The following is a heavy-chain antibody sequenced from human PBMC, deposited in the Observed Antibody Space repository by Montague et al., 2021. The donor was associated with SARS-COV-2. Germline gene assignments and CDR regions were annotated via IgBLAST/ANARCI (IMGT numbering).Heavy chain of an antibody. CDR1: GDSVSSQSVA. Sequence: CAISGDSVSSQSVAWNWNRQSPSRGLEWLGRTYYRSKWDSDYAESVKRRLVITPDTSKNQVSLQLNSVIPEDTAVYFCASSGITLTGLDAFDIWGQGTMVTVSS. CDR2: TYYRSKWDS. CDR3: ASSGITLTGLDAFDI. J-gene: IGHJ3*02. D-gene: IGHD3-9*01. V-gene: IGHV6-1*01.